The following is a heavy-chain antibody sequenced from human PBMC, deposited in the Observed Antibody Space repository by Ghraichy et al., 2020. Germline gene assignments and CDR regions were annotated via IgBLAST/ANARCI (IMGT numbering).Heavy chain of an antibody. Sequence: GGSLRLSCAASGFTFSSYDMHWVRQATGKGLEWVSAIGTAGDTYYPGSVKGRFTISRENAKNSLYLQMNSLRAGDTAVYYCARGDYGGNLLSYAFDIWGQGTMVTVSS. CDR2: IGTAGDT. CDR1: GFTFSSYD. D-gene: IGHD4-23*01. J-gene: IGHJ3*02. CDR3: ARGDYGGNLLSYAFDI. V-gene: IGHV3-13*04.